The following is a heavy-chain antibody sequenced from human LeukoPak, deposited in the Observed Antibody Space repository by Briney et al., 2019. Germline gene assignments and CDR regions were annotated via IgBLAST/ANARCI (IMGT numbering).Heavy chain of an antibody. J-gene: IGHJ6*04. CDR1: GGSISSGGYY. V-gene: IGHV4-31*03. D-gene: IGHD3-10*01. Sequence: SQTLSLTCTVSGGSISSGGYYWSRIRQLPGKGLEWIGYIYYSGSTYYNPSLKSRVTISVDTSKNQFSLKLSSVTAADTAVYYCARGAREVRRYGMDVWGKGTTVTVSS. CDR2: IYYSGST. CDR3: ARGAREVRRYGMDV.